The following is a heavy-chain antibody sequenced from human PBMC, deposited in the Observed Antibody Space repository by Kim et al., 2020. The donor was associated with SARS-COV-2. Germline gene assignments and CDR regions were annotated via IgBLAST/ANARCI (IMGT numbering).Heavy chain of an antibody. CDR1: GFTFSSYA. CDR3: VKESSSWYFDY. Sequence: GGSLRLSCSASGFTFSSYAMHWVRQAPGKGLEYVSAISSNGGSTYYADSVKGRFTISRDNSKNTLYLQMSSLRAEDTAVYYCVKESSSWYFDYWGQGTLVTVSS. V-gene: IGHV3-64D*06. CDR2: ISSNGGST. D-gene: IGHD6-13*01. J-gene: IGHJ4*02.